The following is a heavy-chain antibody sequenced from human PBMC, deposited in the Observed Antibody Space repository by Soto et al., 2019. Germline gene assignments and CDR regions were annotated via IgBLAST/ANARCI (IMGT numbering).Heavy chain of an antibody. CDR3: AKENCSGGSCHLDY. CDR2: VSWNSGSI. Sequence: EVQLVESGGGLVQPGRSLRLSCAASGFTFDDYAMHWVRQAPGKGLEWVSGVSWNSGSIGYADSVKGRFTISSDNAKNSLYLQMNSLRAEDTALYYCAKENCSGGSCHLDYWGQGTLVTVSS. V-gene: IGHV3-9*01. CDR1: GFTFDDYA. D-gene: IGHD2-15*01. J-gene: IGHJ4*02.